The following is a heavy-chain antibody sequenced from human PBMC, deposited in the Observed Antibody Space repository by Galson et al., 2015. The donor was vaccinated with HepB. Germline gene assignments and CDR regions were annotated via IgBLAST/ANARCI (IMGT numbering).Heavy chain of an antibody. D-gene: IGHD2-21*02. CDR2: IIPIFDTP. V-gene: IGHV1-69*13. CDR3: AGRHCGGDCYAAYYYGMDV. J-gene: IGHJ6*02. CDR1: GDTFTNYN. Sequence: SVKVSCKVSGDTFTNYNINWVRQAPGQGLEWLGGIIPIFDTPTYPPNFQDSVTITADESTSTAYMEVSSLRSEDTAVYYCAGRHCGGDCYAAYYYGMDVWGQGTTVTVSS.